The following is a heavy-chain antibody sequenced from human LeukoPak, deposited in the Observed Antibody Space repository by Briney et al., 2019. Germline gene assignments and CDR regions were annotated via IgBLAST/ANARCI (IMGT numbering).Heavy chain of an antibody. V-gene: IGHV3-53*01. J-gene: IGHJ3*02. D-gene: IGHD3-22*01. CDR2: IYSDNT. CDR3: AGVRAHYYENSGYLAISGAFDI. Sequence: PGGSLRLSCTVSGFTVSSNSMSWVRQAPGKGLEWVSFIYSDNTHYSDSVKGRFTISRDNAKNSMYLQMNSLRAEDTAVYYCAGVRAHYYENSGYLAISGAFDIWGQGTMVTVSS. CDR1: GFTVSSNS.